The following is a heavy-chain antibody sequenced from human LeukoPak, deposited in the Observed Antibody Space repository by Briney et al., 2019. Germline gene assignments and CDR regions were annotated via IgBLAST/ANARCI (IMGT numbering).Heavy chain of an antibody. V-gene: IGHV4-34*01. CDR1: GGSFSGYY. CDR3: ARSPYYDYVWGSYRSSSFDY. D-gene: IGHD3-16*02. Sequence: PSETLSLTCAVYGGSFSGYYWSWIRQPPGKGLEWIGEINHSGSTNYNPSLKSRVTISVDTSKNQFSLKLSSVTAADTAVYYYARSPYYDYVWGSYRSSSFDYWGQGTLVTVSS. J-gene: IGHJ4*02. CDR2: INHSGST.